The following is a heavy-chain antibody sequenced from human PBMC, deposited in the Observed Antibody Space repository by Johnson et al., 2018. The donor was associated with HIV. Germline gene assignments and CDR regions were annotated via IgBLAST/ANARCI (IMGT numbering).Heavy chain of an antibody. V-gene: IGHV3-30*04. CDR2: ISYDGSNK. Sequence: QVQLVESGGGVVQPGGSLRLSCAASGFTFSSYAMHWVRQAPGKGLEWVAVISYDGSNKYYADSVKGRFTVSRDNSKNTLYLQMNSLRADDTAVYYCAKESETYGGNIGFQHAFDIWGQGTMVTVSS. D-gene: IGHD4-23*01. CDR3: AKESETYGGNIGFQHAFDI. J-gene: IGHJ3*02. CDR1: GFTFSSYA.